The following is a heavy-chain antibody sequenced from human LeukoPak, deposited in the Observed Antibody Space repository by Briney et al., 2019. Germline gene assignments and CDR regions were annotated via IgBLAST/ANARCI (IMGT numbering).Heavy chain of an antibody. CDR3: ARQGGGFWYFDL. Sequence: TSETLSLTCTVSGGSISSYYWSWIRQPPGKGLEWIGYIYYSESTNYNPSLKSRVTISVDTSKNQFSLKLSSVTAADTAVYYCARQGGGFWYFDLWGRGTLVTVSS. CDR2: IYYSEST. D-gene: IGHD6-25*01. J-gene: IGHJ2*01. CDR1: GGSISSYY. V-gene: IGHV4-59*08.